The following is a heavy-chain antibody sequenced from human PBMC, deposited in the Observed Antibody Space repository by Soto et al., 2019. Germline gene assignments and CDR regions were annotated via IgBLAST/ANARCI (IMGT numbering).Heavy chain of an antibody. D-gene: IGHD3-10*01. CDR2: IYWDDDK. V-gene: IGHV2-5*02. J-gene: IGHJ4*02. CDR1: GFSLSTTGVG. Sequence: QITLKESGPTLVKPTQTLTLTCTFSGFSLSTTGVGVGWIRQPPGKALEWLALIYWDDDKRYSPSLKSRVTITKDTSKNQVVLTMTNMDPVVTATYYCARLLWFGELFWGQGTLVTVSS. CDR3: ARLLWFGELF.